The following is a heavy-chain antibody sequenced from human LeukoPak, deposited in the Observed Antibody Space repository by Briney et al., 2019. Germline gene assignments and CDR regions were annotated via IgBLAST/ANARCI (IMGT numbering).Heavy chain of an antibody. D-gene: IGHD5-24*01. Sequence: SETLSLTCAVYGGSFSGYYWSWIRQPPGKGVEWIGEINHSGSTNYDPSLKRRVTISVDTSKNQFSLKLSSVTAADTAVYYCARGRRWLQYVAFDIWGQGTMVTVSS. CDR3: ARGRRWLQYVAFDI. CDR1: GGSFSGYY. CDR2: INHSGST. J-gene: IGHJ3*02. V-gene: IGHV4-34*01.